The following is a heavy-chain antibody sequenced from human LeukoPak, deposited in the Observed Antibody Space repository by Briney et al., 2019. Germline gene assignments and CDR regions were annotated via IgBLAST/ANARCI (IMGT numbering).Heavy chain of an antibody. CDR2: ISYDGSNK. J-gene: IGHJ3*02. CDR3: AREAAAELSNLDI. CDR1: GFTFSSYA. D-gene: IGHD6-13*01. Sequence: LSGGSLRLSCAASGFTFSSYAMHWVRQAPGKGLEWVAVISYDGSNKYYADSVKGRFTISRDNSKNTLYLQMNSLRAEDTAVYYCAREAAAELSNLDIWGQGTMVTVSS. V-gene: IGHV3-30-3*01.